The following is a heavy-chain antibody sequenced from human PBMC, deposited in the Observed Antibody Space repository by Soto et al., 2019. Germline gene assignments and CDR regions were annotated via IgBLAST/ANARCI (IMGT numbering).Heavy chain of an antibody. D-gene: IGHD6-19*01. CDR1: GYTFTSYG. V-gene: IGHV1-18*04. Sequence: QVQQVQSGAEVKKPGASVKVSCKASGYTFTSYGISWVRQAPGQGLEWMGWISAYNGNTNYAQKLQGRVTMTTDTSTSTAYMELRSLKSDDTAVYYCARDGETVAALYVTRYYYYGMDVWGQGTTVTVSS. J-gene: IGHJ6*02. CDR3: ARDGETVAALYVTRYYYYGMDV. CDR2: ISAYNGNT.